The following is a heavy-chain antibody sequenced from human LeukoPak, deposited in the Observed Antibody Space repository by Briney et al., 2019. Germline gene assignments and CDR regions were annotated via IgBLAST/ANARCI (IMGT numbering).Heavy chain of an antibody. Sequence: ASVKVSCKASGGTFSSYAISWVRQAPGQGLEWMGRIIPIFGIANYAQKFQGRVTITADKSTSTAYMELSSLRSEDTAVYYCARNDRNYPFAYWGKETLVPTSS. CDR1: GGTFSSYA. J-gene: IGHJ4*02. V-gene: IGHV1-69*04. D-gene: IGHD1-14*01. CDR2: IIPIFGIA. CDR3: ARNDRNYPFAY.